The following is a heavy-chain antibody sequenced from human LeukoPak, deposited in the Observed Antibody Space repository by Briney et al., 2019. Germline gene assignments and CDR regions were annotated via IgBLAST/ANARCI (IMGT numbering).Heavy chain of an antibody. V-gene: IGHV3-23*01. J-gene: IGHJ4*02. CDR2: ISGSGGST. CDR1: GFTFSSYA. Sequence: GGSLRLSCAASGFTFSSYAMSWVRQAPGKGLEGVSAISGSGGSTYYADSVKGRFTISRDNSKNMLYLQMTSLRAEDTAVYYCAKDAVPRIVVVPAANDYWGQGTLVTVSS. D-gene: IGHD2-2*01. CDR3: AKDAVPRIVVVPAANDY.